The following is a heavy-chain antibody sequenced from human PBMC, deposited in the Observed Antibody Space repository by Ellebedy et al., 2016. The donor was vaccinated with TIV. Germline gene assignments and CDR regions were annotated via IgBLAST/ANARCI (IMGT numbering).Heavy chain of an antibody. J-gene: IGHJ6*02. CDR1: GFTFSSYG. Sequence: GGSLRLSXAASGFTFSSYGMHWVRQAPGKGLEWVAVISYDGSNKYYADSVKGRFTISRDNSKNTLYLQMNSLRAEDTAVYYCARDGYRGSYFGDYYYYGMDVWGQGTTVTVSS. D-gene: IGHD1-26*01. CDR3: ARDGYRGSYFGDYYYYGMDV. CDR2: ISYDGSNK. V-gene: IGHV3-30*03.